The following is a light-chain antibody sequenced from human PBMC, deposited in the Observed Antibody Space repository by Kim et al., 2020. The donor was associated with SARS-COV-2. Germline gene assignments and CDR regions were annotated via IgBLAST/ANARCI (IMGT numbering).Light chain of an antibody. Sequence: ASVGDRVTITCRASQSISNYLTWYQHKPVKAPKLLIFAASTLLRGVPSRFAGTGSGADFTLTISNLQPEDFATYYCQQNYIVPLTFGGGTRVEIK. CDR2: AAS. J-gene: IGKJ4*01. V-gene: IGKV1-39*01. CDR3: QQNYIVPLT. CDR1: QSISNY.